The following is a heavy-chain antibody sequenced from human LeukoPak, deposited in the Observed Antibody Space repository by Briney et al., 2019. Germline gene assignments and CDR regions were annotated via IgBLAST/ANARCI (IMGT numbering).Heavy chain of an antibody. CDR2: IIPIFGTA. CDR3: ARELRSGGEDWFDP. J-gene: IGHJ5*02. D-gene: IGHD2-15*01. Sequence: GASVKVSCKASGYTFGNSGISWVRQAPGQGLEWMGGIIPIFGTANYAQKFQGRVTITADESTSTAYMELSSLRSEDTAVYYCARELRSGGEDWFDPWGQGTLVTVSS. V-gene: IGHV1-69*13. CDR1: GYTFGNSG.